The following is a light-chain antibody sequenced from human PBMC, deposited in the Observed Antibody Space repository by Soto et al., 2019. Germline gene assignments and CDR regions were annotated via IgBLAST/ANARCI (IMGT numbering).Light chain of an antibody. CDR2: GAS. J-gene: IGKJ1*01. CDR3: QQYGSSPWT. Sequence: EIGMTQSPGTLSLSPEERATLSCRASQSVSSSYLAWYQQKPGQAPRLLIYGASSRATGVPDRFSGSGSGTDFTLTINRLEPEEFAVYFCQQYGSSPWTFGQGTKVEIK. CDR1: QSVSSSY. V-gene: IGKV3-20*01.